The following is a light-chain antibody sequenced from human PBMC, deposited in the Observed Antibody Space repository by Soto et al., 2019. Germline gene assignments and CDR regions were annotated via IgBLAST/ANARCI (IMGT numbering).Light chain of an antibody. CDR1: QSISSW. CDR2: KAS. V-gene: IGKV1-5*03. Sequence: DIHMTQSPGALSASVGCGCTSTCPASQSISSWSAWHQQKPEKPPKLLIYKASSSASGVPSRFSGSGSGTDFTLTISSLQPEDFATYYCQQSYSTTHFGQGTRLEIK. J-gene: IGKJ5*01. CDR3: QQSYSTTH.